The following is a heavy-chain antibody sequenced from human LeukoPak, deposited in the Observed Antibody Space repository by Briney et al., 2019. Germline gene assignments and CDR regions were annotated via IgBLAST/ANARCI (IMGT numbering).Heavy chain of an antibody. CDR2: IYSGGST. V-gene: IGHV3-66*02. CDR1: GFTVSSNY. Sequence: PGGSLRLSCAASGFTVSSNYMSWVRQAPGKGLEWVSVIYSGGSTYYADSVKGRFTISRDNSKNTLYLQMNSLRAEDTAVYYCARDVPHNYRSSTSCYSDAFDIWGQGTMVTVSS. CDR3: ARDVPHNYRSSTSCYSDAFDI. J-gene: IGHJ3*02. D-gene: IGHD2-2*01.